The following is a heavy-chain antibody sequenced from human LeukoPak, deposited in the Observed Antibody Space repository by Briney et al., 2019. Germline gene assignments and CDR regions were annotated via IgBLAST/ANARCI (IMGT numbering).Heavy chain of an antibody. CDR2: IKQDGSEK. D-gene: IGHD6-13*01. CDR3: ARDPISAAGAITDV. V-gene: IGHV3-7*01. J-gene: IGHJ6*02. Sequence: PGGSLRLSCAASGFTFSSYWMSSVRQAPGKGLEWVANIKQDGSEKYYVDSVKGRFTISRDNAKNSPYLQMNSLRAEDTAVYYCARDPISAAGAITDVWGQGTTVTVSS. CDR1: GFTFSSYW.